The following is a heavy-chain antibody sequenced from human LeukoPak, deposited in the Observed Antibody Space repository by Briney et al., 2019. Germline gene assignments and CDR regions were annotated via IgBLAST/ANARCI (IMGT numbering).Heavy chain of an antibody. CDR1: GFIFDNYA. Sequence: GGSLRLSCTASGFIFDNYAISWFRRAPGKGLEGVAFIRGKAYHGTTEYAASVQGRFTISRDDSKSIAYLQMNSLKTDDTAVYYCQKYSASSFDYWGQGTLVTVSS. J-gene: IGHJ4*02. CDR3: QKYSASSFDY. CDR2: IRGKAYHGTT. V-gene: IGHV3-49*03. D-gene: IGHD6-6*01.